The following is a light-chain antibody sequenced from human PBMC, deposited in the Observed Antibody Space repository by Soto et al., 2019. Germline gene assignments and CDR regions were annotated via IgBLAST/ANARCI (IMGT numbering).Light chain of an antibody. CDR1: QSVNIN. CDR2: GTS. J-gene: IGKJ1*01. V-gene: IGKV3-20*01. Sequence: EIVLTQSPATLSLSPGERATLSCRASQSVNINLAWYQQKPGQAPRLLIYGTSTRATGVPARFSGSGSGTDFTLTISRLEPEDFVVYYCQQYGSSPPTFGQGTKVDIK. CDR3: QQYGSSPPT.